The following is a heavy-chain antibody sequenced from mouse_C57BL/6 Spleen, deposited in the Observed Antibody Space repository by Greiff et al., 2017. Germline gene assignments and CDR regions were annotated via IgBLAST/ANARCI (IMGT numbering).Heavy chain of an antibody. CDR1: GFTFSSYA. CDR2: ISDGGSYT. J-gene: IGHJ2*01. V-gene: IGHV5-4*01. CDR3: ARGYLDY. Sequence: EVQRVESGGGLVKPGGSLKLSCAASGFTFSSYAMSWVRQTPEKRLEWVATISDGGSYTSYPDNVKGRFTISRDNAKNNLYLQMSHLKSEDTAMYYCARGYLDYWGQGTTLTVSS.